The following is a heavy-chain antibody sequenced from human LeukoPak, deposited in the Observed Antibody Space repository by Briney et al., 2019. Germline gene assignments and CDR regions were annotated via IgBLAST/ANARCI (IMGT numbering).Heavy chain of an antibody. J-gene: IGHJ4*02. V-gene: IGHV3-11*03. CDR2: ISSSSTYT. CDR3: ARTSRGVLADY. D-gene: IGHD3-10*01. Sequence: GGSLRLSCAASGFSFSDYYMSWIRQAPGKGLEWLSYISSSSTYTNYADSVKGRFTISRDNAKNSLYLQMNSLRAEDTAVYYCARTSRGVLADYWGQGTLVTVSS. CDR1: GFSFSDYY.